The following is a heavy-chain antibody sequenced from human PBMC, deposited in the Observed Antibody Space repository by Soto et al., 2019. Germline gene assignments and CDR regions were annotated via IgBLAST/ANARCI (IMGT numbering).Heavy chain of an antibody. D-gene: IGHD3-22*01. J-gene: IGHJ4*02. CDR1: GGTFSSYA. CDR2: IIPIFGTA. Sequence: QVQLVQSGAEVKKPGSSVKVSCKASGGTFSSYAISWVRQAPGQGLEWMGGIIPIFGTANYAQKFQGRVTIXXDXSXXTAYMELSSLRSEDTAVYYCARAGPEYDSSGYFDYWGQGTLVTVSS. V-gene: IGHV1-69*12. CDR3: ARAGPEYDSSGYFDY.